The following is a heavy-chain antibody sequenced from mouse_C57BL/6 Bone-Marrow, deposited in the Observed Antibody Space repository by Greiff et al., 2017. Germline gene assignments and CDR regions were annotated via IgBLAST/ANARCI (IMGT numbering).Heavy chain of an antibody. Sequence: EVKLVESGGDLVKPGGSLKLSCAASGFTFSSYGMSWVRRTPDKRLEWVATISSGGSYTYYPDSVKGRFTISRDNAKNTLYLQMSSLKSEDTAMYYCARHGDEMDYWGQGTSVTVSS. CDR2: ISSGGSYT. CDR3: ARHGDEMDY. CDR1: GFTFSSYG. J-gene: IGHJ4*01. V-gene: IGHV5-6*01.